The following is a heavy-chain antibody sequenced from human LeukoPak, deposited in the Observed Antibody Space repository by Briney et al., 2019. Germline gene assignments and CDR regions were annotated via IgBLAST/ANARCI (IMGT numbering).Heavy chain of an antibody. Sequence: SETLSLTCTVSGGSISSYYWSWIRQPPGKGLEWIGEINHSGSTNYNPSLKSRVTISVDTSKNQFSLKLSSVTAADTAVYYCARGLYRSYFQHWGQGTLVTVSS. J-gene: IGHJ1*01. V-gene: IGHV4-34*01. D-gene: IGHD2-8*01. CDR2: INHSGST. CDR1: GGSISSYY. CDR3: ARGLYRSYFQH.